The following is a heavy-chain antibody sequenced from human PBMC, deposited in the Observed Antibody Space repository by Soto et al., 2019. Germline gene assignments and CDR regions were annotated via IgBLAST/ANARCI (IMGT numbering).Heavy chain of an antibody. D-gene: IGHD3-16*02. CDR3: ARPDEGSYHSKHHYYYALDV. CDR2: IVPIFGTT. CDR1: GGVFRRYA. J-gene: IGHJ6*02. Sequence: SVKVSCKVSGGVFRRYAISWVRQAPGQGLEWLGGIVPIFGTTNYAQKFQGRVTIVADESTSTAYMDLSSLRSDDTAVYYCARPDEGSYHSKHHYYYALDVWGQGTTVTVSS. V-gene: IGHV1-69*13.